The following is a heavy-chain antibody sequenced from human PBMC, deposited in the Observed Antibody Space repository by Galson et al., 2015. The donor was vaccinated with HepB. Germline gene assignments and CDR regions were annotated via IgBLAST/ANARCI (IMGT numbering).Heavy chain of an antibody. CDR1: GFTFSSYG. CDR3: ARDPGVVAIFILDY. Sequence: SLRLSCAASGFTFSSYGMHWVRQAPGKGLEWVAVIWYDGSNKYYADSVKGRFTISRDNSKNTLYLQMNSLRAEDTAVYYCARDPGVVAIFILDYWGQGTLVTVSS. V-gene: IGHV3-33*01. J-gene: IGHJ4*02. CDR2: IWYDGSNK. D-gene: IGHD2-21*01.